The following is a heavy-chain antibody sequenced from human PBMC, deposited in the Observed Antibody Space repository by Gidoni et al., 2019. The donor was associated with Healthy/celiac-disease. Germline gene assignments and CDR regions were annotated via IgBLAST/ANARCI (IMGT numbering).Heavy chain of an antibody. Sequence: QVPLVESGGGVVQPGRSLRLSCAASGFTFSSYAMHWVRQAPGKGLEWVAVISYDGSNKYYADSVKGRFTISRDNSKNTLYLQMNSLRAEDTAVYYCAREDTSYDAFDVWGQGTMVTVSS. J-gene: IGHJ3*01. CDR3: AREDTSYDAFDV. V-gene: IGHV3-30-3*01. CDR1: GFTFSSYA. D-gene: IGHD5-18*01. CDR2: ISYDGSNK.